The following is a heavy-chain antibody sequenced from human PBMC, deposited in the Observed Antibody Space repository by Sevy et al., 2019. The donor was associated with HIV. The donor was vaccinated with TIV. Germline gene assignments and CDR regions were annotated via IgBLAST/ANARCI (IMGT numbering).Heavy chain of an antibody. CDR1: GFTFSNYW. V-gene: IGHV3-74*01. J-gene: IGHJ5*01. CDR3: ARGAGIVVVPAAIWFDS. Sequence: GGSLRLSCAASGFTFSNYWMHWVRQAPGKGLVWVSRIKTDGSSRDSADSVKGRFFISRDNAKNSLYLQMDSLVAEDTALYYCARGAGIVVVPAAIWFDSWGQGTLVTVSS. CDR2: IKTDGSSR. D-gene: IGHD2-2*01.